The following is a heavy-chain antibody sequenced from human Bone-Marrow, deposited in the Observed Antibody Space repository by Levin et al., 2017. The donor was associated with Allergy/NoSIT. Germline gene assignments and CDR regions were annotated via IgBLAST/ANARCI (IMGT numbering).Heavy chain of an antibody. CDR1: GFTFSSYS. J-gene: IGHJ3*02. CDR2: ISSSSSTI. V-gene: IGHV3-48*02. D-gene: IGHD4-23*01. Sequence: GESLKISCAASGFTFSSYSMNWVRQAPGKGLEWVSYISSSSSTIYYADSVKGRFTISRDNAKNSLYLQMNSLRDEDTAVYYCARDEDDYGGNGDGNAFDIWGQGTMVTVSS. CDR3: ARDEDDYGGNGDGNAFDI.